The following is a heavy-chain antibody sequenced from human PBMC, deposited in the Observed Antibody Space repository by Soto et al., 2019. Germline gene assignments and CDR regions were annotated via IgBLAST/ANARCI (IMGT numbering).Heavy chain of an antibody. CDR2: VNNDGRDT. CDR1: GFSFSNYW. V-gene: IGHV3-74*01. J-gene: IGHJ3*02. CDR3: ARGSIEHSFDI. Sequence: EVQVVESGGDLVQPGGSLRLSCAASGFSFSNYWMHWVRQAPGKGLVWVSRVNNDGRDTIYADSVMGRCTVSRDNAKNTLCLQMNSLRIDDTAMYYCARGSIEHSFDIWGQGIMVTVS.